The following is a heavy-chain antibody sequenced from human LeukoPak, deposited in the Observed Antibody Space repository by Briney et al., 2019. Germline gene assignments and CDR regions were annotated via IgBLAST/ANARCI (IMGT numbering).Heavy chain of an antibody. V-gene: IGHV3-13*01. D-gene: IGHD6-13*01. CDR2: IGTAGDT. CDR1: GFTFSSYD. Sequence: GGSLRLSCAASGFTFSSYDMHWVRQATGKGLEWVSAIGTAGDTYYPGSVKGRFTISRENAKNSLYLQMNSLRAGDTAVYYCARAPHSSSWHKRGHYFQHWGQGTLVTVSS. J-gene: IGHJ1*01. CDR3: ARAPHSSSWHKRGHYFQH.